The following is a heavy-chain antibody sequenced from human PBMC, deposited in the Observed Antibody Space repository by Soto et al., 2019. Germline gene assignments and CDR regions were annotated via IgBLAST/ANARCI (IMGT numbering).Heavy chain of an antibody. V-gene: IGHV4-34*01. Sequence: QVQLQQWGAGLLKPSETLSLTCAVYGGSFSGYYWSWIRQPPGKGLEWIGEINHSGSTNYNPPLKSRVTISVDTSKNQFSLKLSSVTAADTAVYYCARGTIVVVPATLRYYYYYGMDVWCQGTTVTVSS. J-gene: IGHJ6*02. D-gene: IGHD2-2*01. CDR2: INHSGST. CDR1: GGSFSGYY. CDR3: ARGTIVVVPATLRYYYYYGMDV.